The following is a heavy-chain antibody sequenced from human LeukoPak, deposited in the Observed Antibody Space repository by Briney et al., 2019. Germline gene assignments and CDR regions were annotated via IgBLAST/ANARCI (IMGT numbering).Heavy chain of an antibody. D-gene: IGHD3-9*01. CDR3: ARVTYYHILTGSYSGGDFDH. J-gene: IGHJ4*02. CDR1: GYTFTSYD. V-gene: IGHV1-8*01. Sequence: ASVKVSCKASGYTFTSYDINWVRQATGQGLEWMGWVNPNSGNTGYAQKFQGRVTMTRDTSISTAYMELSSLSSEDTAVYYCARVTYYHILTGSYSGGDFDHWGQGTLVTVS. CDR2: VNPNSGNT.